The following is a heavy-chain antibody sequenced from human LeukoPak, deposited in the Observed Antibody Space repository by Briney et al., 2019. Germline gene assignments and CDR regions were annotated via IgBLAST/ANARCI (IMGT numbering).Heavy chain of an antibody. CDR3: ARGTYYDILTGYYNGGGGAFDI. V-gene: IGHV4-59*08. Sequence: KPSETLSLTCTVSGGSISGYYWSWIRQPPGKGLEWIGYIYYSGSTNYNPSLKSRVTISVDTSKNQFSLKLSSVTAADTAVYYCARGTYYDILTGYYNGGGGAFDIWGQGTMVTVSS. D-gene: IGHD3-9*01. J-gene: IGHJ3*02. CDR1: GGSISGYY. CDR2: IYYSGST.